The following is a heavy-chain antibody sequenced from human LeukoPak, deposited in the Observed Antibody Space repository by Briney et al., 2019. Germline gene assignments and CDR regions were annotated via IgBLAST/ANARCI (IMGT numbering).Heavy chain of an antibody. D-gene: IGHD7-27*01. CDR2: IYYSGST. V-gene: IGHV4-59*08. CDR1: GGSISVYY. Sequence: SETLSLTCTVSGGSISVYYWSWIRQPPGKGLEWIGYIYYSGSTNYNPSLKSRVTISVDTSKNRFSLKLSTVTAADTAVYYCARRPTGDPKFDYWGQGTLVTVSS. CDR3: ARRPTGDPKFDY. J-gene: IGHJ4*02.